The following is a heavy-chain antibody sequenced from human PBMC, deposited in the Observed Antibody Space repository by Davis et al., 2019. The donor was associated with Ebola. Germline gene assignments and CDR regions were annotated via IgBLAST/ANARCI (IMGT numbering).Heavy chain of an antibody. CDR3: ARGHGSGWFNWYFDL. CDR1: GFTFSSYG. J-gene: IGHJ2*01. V-gene: IGHV3-33*01. Sequence: PGGSLRLSCAASGFTFSSYGMHWVRQAPGKGLEWVAVIWYDGSNKYYADSVKGRFTISRDNSKNTLYLQMNSLRAEDTAVYYCARGHGSGWFNWYFDLWGRGTLVTVSS. CDR2: IWYDGSNK. D-gene: IGHD6-19*01.